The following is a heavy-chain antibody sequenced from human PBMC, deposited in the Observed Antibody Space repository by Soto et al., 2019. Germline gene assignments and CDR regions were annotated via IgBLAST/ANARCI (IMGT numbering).Heavy chain of an antibody. Sequence: SETLSLTCTVSGGSISSYYWSWIRQPPGKGLEWIGYIYYIGSTNYNPSLKSRVTISRDNSKYTVYLQMSSLRVDDTAVYYCARSSIAVAGLDHWGQGTVVTVSS. CDR3: ARSSIAVAGLDH. V-gene: IGHV4-59*08. CDR1: GGSISSYY. CDR2: IYYIGST. D-gene: IGHD6-19*01. J-gene: IGHJ4*02.